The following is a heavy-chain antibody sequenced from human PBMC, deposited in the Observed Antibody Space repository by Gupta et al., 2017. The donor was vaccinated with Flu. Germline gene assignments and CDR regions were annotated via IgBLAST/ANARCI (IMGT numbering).Heavy chain of an antibody. CDR2: IYSDGTSR. Sequence: EVQLVESGGGLVRPGGSLRLSCAASGFTFRNYWMHWVRQAPGKGLVWVSRIYSDGTSRSYADSVKGRFTISRDNAKNTLYLQMDSLTAEDTAVYYCTRGGISSLEPFDIWGQGTRVTVSS. J-gene: IGHJ3*02. CDR3: TRGGISSLEPFDI. CDR1: GFTFRNYW. V-gene: IGHV3-74*01. D-gene: IGHD1-26*01.